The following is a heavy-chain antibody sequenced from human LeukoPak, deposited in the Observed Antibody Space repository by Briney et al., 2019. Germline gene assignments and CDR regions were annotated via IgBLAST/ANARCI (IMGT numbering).Heavy chain of an antibody. CDR1: RYIFTVTY. J-gene: IGHJ1*01. Sequence: ASVKVSCRVSRYIFTVTYIHWMRQAPGQGLEWMGWINPNSGGTNYAQKFQGRVTMTRDTSISTAYMELSRLRSDDTAVYYCARTGYEIAAAGAEYFQHWGQGTLVTVSS. CDR3: ARTGYEIAAAGAEYFQH. V-gene: IGHV1-2*02. D-gene: IGHD6-13*01. CDR2: INPNSGGT.